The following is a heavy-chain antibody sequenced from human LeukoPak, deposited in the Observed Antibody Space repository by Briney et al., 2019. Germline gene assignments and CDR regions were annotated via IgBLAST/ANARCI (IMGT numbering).Heavy chain of an antibody. Sequence: GGSLRLSCAASGFTFTTYGMHWVRQAPGKGLEWVAFIQYDGTKKYYADSVKGRFTISRDNSKNTLYLQMNSLRAEDTAVYYCANGGSSSWNWFDPWGQGTLVTVSS. D-gene: IGHD6-13*01. V-gene: IGHV3-30*02. CDR2: IQYDGTKK. CDR3: ANGGSSSWNWFDP. J-gene: IGHJ5*02. CDR1: GFTFTTYG.